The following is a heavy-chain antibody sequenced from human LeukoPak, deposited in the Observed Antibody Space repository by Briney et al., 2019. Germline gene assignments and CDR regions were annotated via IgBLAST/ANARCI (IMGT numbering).Heavy chain of an antibody. CDR3: AKDPGSGIPPHYFDY. Sequence: GGSLRLSCAASGFTFSSYGMHWVRQAPGKGLEWVAVISYDGSSKYYVDSVKGRFTISRDKSSNTLYLQMNSLRPEDTAVYYCAKDPGSGIPPHYFDYGGQGTLVTVSS. J-gene: IGHJ4*02. CDR1: GFTFSSYG. V-gene: IGHV3-30*18. D-gene: IGHD3-10*01. CDR2: ISYDGSSK.